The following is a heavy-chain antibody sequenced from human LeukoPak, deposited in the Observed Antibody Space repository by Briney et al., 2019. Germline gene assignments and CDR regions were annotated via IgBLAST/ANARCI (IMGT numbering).Heavy chain of an antibody. J-gene: IGHJ1*01. CDR3: ARGNTFGGVPWYFQH. Sequence: SETLSLTCAVYGGSFSGYYWSWIRQPPGKGLEWIGEINHSGSTNYNPSLKSRVTISVDTSKNQFSLKLSSVTAADTAVYYCARGNTFGGVPWYFQHWGQGTLVTVSS. CDR2: INHSGST. V-gene: IGHV4-34*01. D-gene: IGHD3-16*01. CDR1: GGSFSGYY.